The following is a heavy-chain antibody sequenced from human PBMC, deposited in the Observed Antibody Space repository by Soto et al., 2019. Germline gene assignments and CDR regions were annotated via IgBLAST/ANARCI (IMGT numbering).Heavy chain of an antibody. J-gene: IGHJ6*02. CDR1: GYTFTTYD. Sequence: QVQLVQSGAEVTKPGASVKVSCKASGYTFTTYDINWVRQATGQGLEWLGWMSPNSGATGYAQKFQGRVTMTRDTSISTAYMELSNLRSEDTAMYFCARGVDAGVDVWGQGTTVIVSS. V-gene: IGHV1-8*01. D-gene: IGHD1-1*01. CDR3: ARGVDAGVDV. CDR2: MSPNSGAT.